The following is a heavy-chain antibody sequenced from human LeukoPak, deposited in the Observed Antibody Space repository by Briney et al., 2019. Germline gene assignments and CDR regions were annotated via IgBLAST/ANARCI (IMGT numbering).Heavy chain of an antibody. CDR3: ARDDGYCGGDCYSGVDY. CDR2: INTSDGGT. Sequence: ASVKVSCKASGYMFSTSYMHWVRQAPGQGLEWMGVINTSDGGTSYAQKFQGRVTMTTDTSTTTVYMELSSLRSEDTALYYCARDDGYCGGDCYSGVDYWGQGTRVTVSS. V-gene: IGHV1-46*01. CDR1: GYMFSTSY. D-gene: IGHD2-21*02. J-gene: IGHJ4*02.